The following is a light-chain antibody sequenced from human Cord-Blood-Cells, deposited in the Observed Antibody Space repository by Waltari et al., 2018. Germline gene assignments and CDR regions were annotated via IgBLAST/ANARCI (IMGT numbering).Light chain of an antibody. J-gene: IGKJ5*01. CDR3: QQANSFPST. CDR1: QGISSC. CDR2: AAS. Sequence: DIQMTQSPSSVSASVGDRVTITCRASQGISSCLAWYQQKPGKAPKLLIYAASSLQSGVPSRFSVSASGTDFTLTISSLQPEDFATYYCQQANSFPSTFGQGTRLEIK. V-gene: IGKV1-12*01.